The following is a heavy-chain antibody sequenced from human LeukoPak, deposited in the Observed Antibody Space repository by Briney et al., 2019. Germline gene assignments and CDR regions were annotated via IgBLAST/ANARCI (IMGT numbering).Heavy chain of an antibody. J-gene: IGHJ5*02. Sequence: GESLKISCQGFGYSFTNYWIGWVRQMPGKGMEWMGVIYPGDSRIRYNPSFQGQVTISVDKSISTAYLQWVSMKASDTAMYYCACRDVISTWSLPWGQGTLVTVSS. CDR1: GYSFTNYW. V-gene: IGHV5-51*01. CDR3: ACRDVISTWSLP. D-gene: IGHD6-13*01. CDR2: IYPGDSRI.